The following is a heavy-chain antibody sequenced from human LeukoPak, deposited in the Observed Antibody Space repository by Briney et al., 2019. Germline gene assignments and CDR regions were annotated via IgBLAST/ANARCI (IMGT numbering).Heavy chain of an antibody. CDR1: GGSISSSSYY. J-gene: IGHJ6*02. Sequence: SETLSLTCTVSGGSISSSSYYWGWIRQPPGKGLEWIGSIYYSGSTYYNPSLKSRVTISVDTSKNQFSLKLSSVTAADTAVYYCARDAASAPSQPYYYYGMDVWGQGTTVTVSS. CDR3: ARDAASAPSQPYYYYGMDV. CDR2: IYYSGST. V-gene: IGHV4-39*02.